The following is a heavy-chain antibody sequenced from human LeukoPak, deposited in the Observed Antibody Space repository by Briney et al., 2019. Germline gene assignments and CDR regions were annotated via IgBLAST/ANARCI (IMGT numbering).Heavy chain of an antibody. D-gene: IGHD4-11*01. J-gene: IGHJ6*03. Sequence: SETLSLTCTVSGGSISSSSYYWGWVRQPPGKGLEWIGEIYHSGSTNYNPSLKSRVTISVGKSKNQFSLKLSSVTAADTAVYYCARDPPSNYDYYYYMDVWGKGTTVTVSS. V-gene: IGHV4-39*07. CDR2: IYHSGST. CDR3: ARDPPSNYDYYYYMDV. CDR1: GGSISSSSYY.